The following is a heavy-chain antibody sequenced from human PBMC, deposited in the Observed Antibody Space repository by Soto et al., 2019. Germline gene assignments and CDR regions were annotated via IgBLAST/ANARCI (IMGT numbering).Heavy chain of an antibody. CDR1: GGSITSTIYY. Sequence: SETLSLTCTVPGGSITSTIYYWGWIRQPPGKGLEWIGSIYYSGSTYYNPSLKSRVTISVDTSKNQFSLKLSSVTAADTAVYYCARLLRHNYYGMDVWGQGTTVT. J-gene: IGHJ6*02. V-gene: IGHV4-39*01. CDR2: IYYSGST. D-gene: IGHD5-12*01. CDR3: ARLLRHNYYGMDV.